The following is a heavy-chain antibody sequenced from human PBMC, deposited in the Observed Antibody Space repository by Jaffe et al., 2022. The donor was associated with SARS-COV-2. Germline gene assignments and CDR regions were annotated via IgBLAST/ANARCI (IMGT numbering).Heavy chain of an antibody. J-gene: IGHJ5*02. CDR3: AIMRVAAAGTRADYDYNWFDP. D-gene: IGHD6-13*01. V-gene: IGHV1-69*02. CDR2: IIPILGIA. Sequence: QVQLVQSGAEVKKPGSSVKVSCKASGGTFSSYTISWVRQAPGQGLEWMGRIIPILGIANYAQKFQGRVTITADKSTSTAYMELSSLRSEDTAVYYCAIMRVAAAGTRADYDYNWFDPWGQGTLVTVSS. CDR1: GGTFSSYT.